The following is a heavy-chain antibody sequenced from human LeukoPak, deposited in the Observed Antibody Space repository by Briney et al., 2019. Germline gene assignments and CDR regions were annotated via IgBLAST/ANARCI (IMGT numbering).Heavy chain of an antibody. Sequence: GGSLRLSCAASGFTFSSYAMTWVRQAPGEGLEWASAISGSGAYTQYADSEKGRFTISRDNSKNALFLQMNSLRAEDTAVYYCARPFRQFDSSSSYYSFDLWGRGTVVIVSS. D-gene: IGHD3-22*01. V-gene: IGHV3-23*01. CDR3: ARPFRQFDSSSSYYSFDL. CDR2: ISGSGAYT. CDR1: GFTFSSYA. J-gene: IGHJ5*02.